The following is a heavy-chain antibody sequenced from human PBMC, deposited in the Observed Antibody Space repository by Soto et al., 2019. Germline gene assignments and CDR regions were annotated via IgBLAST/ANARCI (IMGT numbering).Heavy chain of an antibody. D-gene: IGHD6-19*01. CDR3: ARSGYSSGWYPLNFDY. CDR2: SGST. CDR1: CGYVSSYY. J-gene: IGHJ4*02. V-gene: IGHV4-4*08. Sequence: SETLSLTCPVSCGYVSSYYWSWIRQPPGKGLEWIGYSGSTYYNPSLKSRVTISVDTSKNQFSLKLSSVTAADTAVYYCARSGYSSGWYPLNFDYWGQGTLVTVSS.